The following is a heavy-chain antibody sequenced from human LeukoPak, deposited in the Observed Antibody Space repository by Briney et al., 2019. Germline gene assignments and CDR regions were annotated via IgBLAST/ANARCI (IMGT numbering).Heavy chain of an antibody. D-gene: IGHD6-19*01. V-gene: IGHV4-38-2*01. CDR1: GYSISSGYY. Sequence: PSETLSLTCAVSGYSISSGYYCGWIRQPPGKGLEWIGSIYHSGSTYYNPSLKSRVTISLDTSMNQFSLKLSSVTAADTAVYYCARRTSGWYIDYWGQGTLATVSS. CDR2: IYHSGST. J-gene: IGHJ4*02. CDR3: ARRTSGWYIDY.